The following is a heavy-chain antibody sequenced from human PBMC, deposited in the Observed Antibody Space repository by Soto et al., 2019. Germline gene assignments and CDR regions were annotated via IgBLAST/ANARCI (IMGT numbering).Heavy chain of an antibody. D-gene: IGHD2-15*01. CDR2: IIPALGIT. CDR1: GDTFSTHT. J-gene: IGHJ6*04. V-gene: IGHV1-69*08. CDR3: ARDQYCSVSSCFGYPDV. Sequence: QVQLVQSGATVKTPGSSVRVSCQASGDTFSTHTITWVRQAPGQGLEWVGRIIPALGITAYAQRFQGRVTISAVRSTSTAYMVLSSLTSDDTALYYCARDQYCSVSSCFGYPDVWGGGTAVIVSS.